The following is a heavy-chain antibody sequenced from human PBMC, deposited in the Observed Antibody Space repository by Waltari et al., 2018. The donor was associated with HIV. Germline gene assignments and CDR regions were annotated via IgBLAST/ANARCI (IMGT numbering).Heavy chain of an antibody. CDR2: IYSGGST. CDR1: GFTVCRNY. V-gene: IGHV3-53*01. J-gene: IGHJ2*01. Sequence: EVQLVAPGGGLIQPGGSLSLSCAASGFTVCRNYMSWVRTAPGKGLEWVSVIYSGGSTYYADSVKGRFTISRDNSKNTLYLQMNSLRAEDTAVYYCARALYYSGGWYFDLWGRGTLVTVSS. CDR3: ARALYYSGGWYFDL. D-gene: IGHD3-10*01.